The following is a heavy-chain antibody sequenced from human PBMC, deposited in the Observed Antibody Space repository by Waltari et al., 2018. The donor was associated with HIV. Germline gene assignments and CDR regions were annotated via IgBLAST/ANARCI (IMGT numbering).Heavy chain of an antibody. CDR2: IWYDGSNK. Sequence: QVQLVEYGGGVVQPGRSLRLSCAASGITFSCYGMPWVRQAPGKGLEWVAVIWYDGSNKYYADSVKGRFTISRDNSKNTLYLQMNSLRAEDTAVYYCARGSSWSGYWGQGTLVTVSS. D-gene: IGHD6-13*01. CDR1: GITFSCYG. CDR3: ARGSSWSGY. J-gene: IGHJ4*02. V-gene: IGHV3-33*01.